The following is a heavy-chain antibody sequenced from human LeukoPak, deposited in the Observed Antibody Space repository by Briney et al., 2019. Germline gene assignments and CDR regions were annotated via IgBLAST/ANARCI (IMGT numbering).Heavy chain of an antibody. J-gene: IGHJ1*01. D-gene: IGHD2-15*01. V-gene: IGHV1-69*04. CDR2: IIPVLNIT. Sequence: ASVKVSCKASGGTFSTSAITWVRQAPGQGLEWMGRIIPVLNITTYAQRFQGRVTITADTSTSTAYMELSSLRSEDTAVYYCASGGGGSTRSPRAEYFQHWGQGTLVSVSS. CDR3: ASGGGGSTRSPRAEYFQH. CDR1: GGTFSTSA.